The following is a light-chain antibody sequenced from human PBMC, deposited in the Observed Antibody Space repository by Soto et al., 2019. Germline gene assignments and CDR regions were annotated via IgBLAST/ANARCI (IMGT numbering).Light chain of an antibody. Sequence: ENVFTQAPATLSSFPGDRVTLSCRASQYINTRLAWYQHRPGQAPRLLIYQTSIRAAGIPARFSGSGSGTDFTLTISRLEPEDFAVYYCQQYGSSSWTFGQGTKVDIK. CDR1: QYINTR. CDR2: QTS. J-gene: IGKJ1*01. V-gene: IGKV3-20*01. CDR3: QQYGSSSWT.